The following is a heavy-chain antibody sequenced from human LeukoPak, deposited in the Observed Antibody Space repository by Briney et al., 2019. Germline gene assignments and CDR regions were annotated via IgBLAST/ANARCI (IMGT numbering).Heavy chain of an antibody. V-gene: IGHV4-61*08. Sequence: SETLSLTCTVSGGSISSGDYYWSWIRQPPGKGLEWIGYIYYSGSTNYNPSLKSRVTISVDTSKNQFSLKLSSVTAADTAVYYCARERGLLTSCSTSCYQPWFDPWGQGTLVTVSS. CDR2: IYYSGST. J-gene: IGHJ5*02. CDR3: ARERGLLTSCSTSCYQPWFDP. D-gene: IGHD2-2*01. CDR1: GGSISSGDYY.